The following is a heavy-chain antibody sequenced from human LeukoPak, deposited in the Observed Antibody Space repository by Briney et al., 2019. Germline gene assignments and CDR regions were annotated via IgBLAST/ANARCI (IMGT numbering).Heavy chain of an antibody. CDR3: ARGRSYYDSSASPENWFDP. Sequence: GASVKVSCKASGYTFTSYYMHWVRQAPGQGLGWVGIINPSGGSTSYAQKFQGRVTMTRDTSTSTVYMELSSLRSEDTAVYYCARGRSYYDSSASPENWFDPWGQGTLVTVSS. J-gene: IGHJ5*02. V-gene: IGHV1-46*01. CDR2: INPSGGST. D-gene: IGHD3-22*01. CDR1: GYTFTSYY.